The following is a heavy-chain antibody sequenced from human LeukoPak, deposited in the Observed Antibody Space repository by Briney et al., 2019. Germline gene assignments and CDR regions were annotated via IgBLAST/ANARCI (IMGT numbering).Heavy chain of an antibody. Sequence: ASVKVSCKASGYTFTGYYISWVRQAPGQGLEWLGWTNPNTGGTKYSQKFQGRVTMTRDTSISTAYMDLSRLTSDDTAVYYCAMGYSSSSGMGDDAFDIWGQGTMVTVSS. D-gene: IGHD6-6*01. J-gene: IGHJ3*02. CDR1: GYTFTGYY. CDR3: AMGYSSSSGMGDDAFDI. V-gene: IGHV1-2*02. CDR2: TNPNTGGT.